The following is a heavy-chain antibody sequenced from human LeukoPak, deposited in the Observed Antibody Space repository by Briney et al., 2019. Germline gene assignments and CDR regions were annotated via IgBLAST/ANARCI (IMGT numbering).Heavy chain of an antibody. D-gene: IGHD3-22*01. CDR3: ARDLAITMIVVGSNWFGP. CDR2: INPNSGGT. V-gene: IGHV1-2*02. CDR1: GYTFTGYY. J-gene: IGHJ5*02. Sequence: ASVKVSCKASGYTFTGYYMHWVRQAPGQGLEWMGWINPNSGGTNYAQKFQGRVTMTRDTSISTAYMELSRLRSDDTAVYYCARDLAITMIVVGSNWFGPWGQGTLVTVSS.